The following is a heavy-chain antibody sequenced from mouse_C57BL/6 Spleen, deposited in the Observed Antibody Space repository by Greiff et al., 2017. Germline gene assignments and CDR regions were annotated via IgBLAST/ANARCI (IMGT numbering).Heavy chain of an antibody. Sequence: QVHVKQPGAELVKPGASVKLSCKASGYTFTSYWMQWVKQRPGQGLEWIGEIDPSDSYTNYNQKFKGKATLTVDTSSSTAYMQLSSLTSEDSAVYYCARGLYDGHYFDYWGQGTTLTVSS. CDR2: IDPSDSYT. CDR1: GYTFTSYW. J-gene: IGHJ2*01. D-gene: IGHD2-3*01. CDR3: ARGLYDGHYFDY. V-gene: IGHV1-50*01.